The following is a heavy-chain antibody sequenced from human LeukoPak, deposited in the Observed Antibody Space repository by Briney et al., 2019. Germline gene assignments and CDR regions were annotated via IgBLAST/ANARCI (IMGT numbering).Heavy chain of an antibody. J-gene: IGHJ2*01. CDR3: AQAHGDWYFDL. V-gene: IGHV3-53*01. Sequence: GGSLRLSCAASGFTVSSNYMSWVRQAPGKGRGWVLVIYSGGSTYYADSVKGRFTISRDNSKSTRYLQMNSLRAEDTAVYYCAQAHGDWYFDLWGRGTLVTVSS. CDR1: GFTVSSNY. CDR2: IYSGGST. D-gene: IGHD2-8*01.